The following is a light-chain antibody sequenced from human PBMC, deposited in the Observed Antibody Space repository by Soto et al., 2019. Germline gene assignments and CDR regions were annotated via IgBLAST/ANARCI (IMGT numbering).Light chain of an antibody. CDR1: QRVDDSH. V-gene: IGKV3-20*01. Sequence: EIVLTQSPGTLSLSPGERATLSCRASQRVDDSHLAWYQLRPGQAPRLLIYGASTRATGIPDRFSGSGSGTDFSLTIRGLKPEDCAAYYCQQYRMSPHTFGHGTPLEIK. CDR3: QQYRMSPHT. CDR2: GAS. J-gene: IGKJ5*01.